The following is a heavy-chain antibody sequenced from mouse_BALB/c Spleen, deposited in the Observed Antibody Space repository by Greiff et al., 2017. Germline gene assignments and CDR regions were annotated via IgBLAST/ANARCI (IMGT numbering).Heavy chain of an antibody. CDR1: GFDFSRYW. CDR2: INPDSSTI. D-gene: IGHD2-14*01. Sequence: LQESGGGLVQPGGSLKLSCAASGFDFSRYWMSWVRQAPGKGLEWIGEINPDSSTINYTPSLKDKFIISRDNAKNTLYLQMSKVRSEDTALYYCARYRYDIYYYAMDYWGQGTSVTVSS. CDR3: ARYRYDIYYYAMDY. V-gene: IGHV4-1*02. J-gene: IGHJ4*01.